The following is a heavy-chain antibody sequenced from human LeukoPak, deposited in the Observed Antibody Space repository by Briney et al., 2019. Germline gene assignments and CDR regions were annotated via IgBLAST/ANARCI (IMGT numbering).Heavy chain of an antibody. J-gene: IGHJ3*02. CDR1: GYTFTSYY. Sequence: ASVKVSCKASGYTFTSYYMHWVRQAPGQGLEWMGIINPSGGSTSYARKFQGRVTMTRDTSTSTVYMELSSLRSEDTAVYYCARVRAKATISGAFDIWGQGTMVTASS. V-gene: IGHV1-46*01. CDR2: INPSGGST. CDR3: ARVRAKATISGAFDI. D-gene: IGHD5-24*01.